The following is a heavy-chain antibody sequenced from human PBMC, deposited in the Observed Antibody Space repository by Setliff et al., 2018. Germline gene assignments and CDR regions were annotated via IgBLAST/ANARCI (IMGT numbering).Heavy chain of an antibody. Sequence: ASVKVSCKVSGYTLTELSRHWVRQAPGKGLEWMGGFDPEDGETIYAQKFQGRVTMTEDTSTDTAYMELSSLRTEDTALYYCAKSSSSWYIYYGMDVWGQGTTVTVS. D-gene: IGHD6-13*01. V-gene: IGHV1-24*01. CDR2: FDPEDGET. J-gene: IGHJ6*02. CDR1: GYTLTELS. CDR3: AKSSSSWYIYYGMDV.